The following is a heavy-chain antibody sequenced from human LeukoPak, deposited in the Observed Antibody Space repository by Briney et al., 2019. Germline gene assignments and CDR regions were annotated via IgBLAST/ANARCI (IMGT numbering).Heavy chain of an antibody. J-gene: IGHJ2*01. CDR3: AKGLLTGINWYFDL. Sequence: ASVKVSCKASGYTFTGYYIHWVRQAPGQGLESMGWINPHSGGTHYAQKFQGRVTMTTDTSISTAYMEVSSLRSDDTAVYYCAKGLLTGINWYFDLWGRGTLVTVSS. D-gene: IGHD7-27*01. CDR1: GYTFTGYY. V-gene: IGHV1-2*02. CDR2: INPHSGGT.